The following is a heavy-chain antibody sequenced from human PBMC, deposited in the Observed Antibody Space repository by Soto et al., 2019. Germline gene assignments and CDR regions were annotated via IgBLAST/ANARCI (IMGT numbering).Heavy chain of an antibody. CDR3: ASSGAPIAVAGTNGMDV. V-gene: IGHV1-69*01. CDR2: IIPIFGTA. Sequence: QVQLVQSGAEVKKPGSSVKVSCKASGGTFSSYAISWVRQAPGQGLEWMGGIIPIFGTANYAQKFQGRVTITADESTSTAYMELSSLRSEDTAVYYCASSGAPIAVAGTNGMDVWGQGTTVTVSS. J-gene: IGHJ6*02. D-gene: IGHD6-19*01. CDR1: GGTFSSYA.